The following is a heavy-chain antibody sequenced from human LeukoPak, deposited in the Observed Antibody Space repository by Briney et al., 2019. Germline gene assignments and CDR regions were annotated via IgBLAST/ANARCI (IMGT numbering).Heavy chain of an antibody. V-gene: IGHV4-30-4*01. CDR2: IYYSGST. J-gene: IGHJ6*02. Sequence: SQTLSLTCTVSGGSISSGDYYWSWIRQPPGKGLVWIGYIYYSGSTYYNPSLKSRVTISVDTSKNQFSLKLSSVTAADTAVYYCARGPERYYGMDVWGQGTTVTVSS. CDR3: ARGPERYYGMDV. CDR1: GGSISSGDYY.